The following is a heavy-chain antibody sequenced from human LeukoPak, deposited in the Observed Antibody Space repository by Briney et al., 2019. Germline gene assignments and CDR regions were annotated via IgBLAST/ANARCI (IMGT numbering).Heavy chain of an antibody. CDR2: ISYDGSNK. J-gene: IGHJ3*02. Sequence: GRSLRLSCAASGFTFSSYGMHWVRQAPGKGLDGVAVISYDGSNKYYVDSVKGRFTISRDNSKNMLYLQTNSLRAEDTAVYYCAKNELLWFGEFDAFDIWGQGTMVTVSS. CDR1: GFTFSSYG. V-gene: IGHV3-30*18. CDR3: AKNELLWFGEFDAFDI. D-gene: IGHD3-10*01.